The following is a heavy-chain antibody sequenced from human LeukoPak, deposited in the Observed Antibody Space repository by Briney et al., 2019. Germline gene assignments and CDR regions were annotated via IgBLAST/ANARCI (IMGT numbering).Heavy chain of an antibody. Sequence: GRSLRLSCAASGFTFSSYGMHWVRQAPGKGLEWVAVISYDGSNKYYADSVKGRFTISRDNSKNTLYLQMNSLRAEDTAVYYCAQVGPGRRNWYFDLWGRGTLVTVSS. V-gene: IGHV3-30*03. CDR3: AQVGPGRRNWYFDL. CDR2: ISYDGSNK. J-gene: IGHJ2*01. CDR1: GFTFSSYG. D-gene: IGHD1-1*01.